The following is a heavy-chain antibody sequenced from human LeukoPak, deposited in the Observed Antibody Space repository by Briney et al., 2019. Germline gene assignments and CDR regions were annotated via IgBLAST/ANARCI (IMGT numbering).Heavy chain of an antibody. D-gene: IGHD3-22*01. CDR3: ARILYYYDSSGYYYPYGMDV. J-gene: IGHJ6*02. CDR2: INHSGST. Sequence: PSETLSLTCAVYGGSFSGYYWSWIRQPPGKGLEWIGEINHSGSTNYNPSLKSRVTISVDTSKNQFSLKLSSATAADTAVYYCARILYYYDSSGYYYPYGMDVWGQGTTVTVSS. CDR1: GGSFSGYY. V-gene: IGHV4-34*01.